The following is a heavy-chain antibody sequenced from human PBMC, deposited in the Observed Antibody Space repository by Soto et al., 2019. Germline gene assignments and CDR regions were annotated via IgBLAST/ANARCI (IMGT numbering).Heavy chain of an antibody. V-gene: IGHV5-51*01. J-gene: IGHJ6*02. CDR3: ARHISTFRYYYYAMDV. D-gene: IGHD2-2*01. Sequence: GESLKISCKGSGYTFTDYWIGWVRQLPGKGLEWMGIIYPGDSDTRYSPSFQGHVTITVDKSTSTAYLQWNTLKASDTAMYYCARHISTFRYYYYAMDVWGQGTTVTVSS. CDR2: IYPGDSDT. CDR1: GYTFTDYW.